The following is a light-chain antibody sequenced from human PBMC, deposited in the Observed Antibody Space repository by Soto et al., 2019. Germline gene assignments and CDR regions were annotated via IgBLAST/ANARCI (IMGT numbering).Light chain of an antibody. CDR2: DAS. V-gene: IGKV1-13*02. CDR1: QGIGSA. J-gene: IGKJ4*01. Sequence: AIQLTQSPSSLSASIGDRVTNTCRARQGIGSALAWYQQAPGKPPKLLIFDASTLENGVPSRFSGGGSGTDFTLTISSLQPEDFATYYCLLFNTYPQAFGGGTKVDIK. CDR3: LLFNTYPQA.